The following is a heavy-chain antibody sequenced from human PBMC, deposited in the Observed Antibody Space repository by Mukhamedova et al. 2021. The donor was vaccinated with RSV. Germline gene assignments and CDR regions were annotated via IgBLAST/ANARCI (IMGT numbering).Heavy chain of an antibody. J-gene: IGHJ4*02. CDR3: ASGGYSGSYSLLDY. CDR2: IYYSGST. V-gene: IGHV4-31*02. D-gene: IGHD1-26*01. Sequence: WSWIRQHPGKGLEWIGYIYYSGSTYYNPSLKSRVTISVDTSKNQFSLKLSSVTAADTAVYYCASGGYSGSYSLLDYWGQGTPVT.